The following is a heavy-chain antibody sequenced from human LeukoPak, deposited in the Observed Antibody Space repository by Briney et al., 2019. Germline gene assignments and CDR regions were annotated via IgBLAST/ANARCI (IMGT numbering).Heavy chain of an antibody. Sequence: PGGSLRLSCAASGFTFSSYVMHWVRQAPGKGLEWVAFIRYDGSNKYYADSVKGRFTISRDNSKNTLFLQMNSLRAEDTAVYYCAKGSHRGYSYGQHYYFDYWGQGTLVTVSS. J-gene: IGHJ4*02. CDR3: AKGSHRGYSYGQHYYFDY. CDR2: IRYDGSNK. CDR1: GFTFSSYV. V-gene: IGHV3-30*02. D-gene: IGHD5-18*01.